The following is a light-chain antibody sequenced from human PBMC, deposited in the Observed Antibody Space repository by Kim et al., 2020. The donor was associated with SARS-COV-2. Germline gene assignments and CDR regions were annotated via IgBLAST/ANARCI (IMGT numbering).Light chain of an antibody. Sequence: LSSGARTPRAWGGSRSVSSSSLAWYLQKPGQAPRLLFYGASSRATGIPDRFSGSGSGTDFSLTISRLEPEDFAVYYCQQYGSYITFGQGTRLEIK. J-gene: IGKJ5*01. CDR2: GAS. CDR3: QQYGSYIT. CDR1: RSVSSSS. V-gene: IGKV3-20*01.